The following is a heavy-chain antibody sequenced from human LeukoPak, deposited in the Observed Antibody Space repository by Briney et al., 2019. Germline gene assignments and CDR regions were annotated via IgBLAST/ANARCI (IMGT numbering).Heavy chain of an antibody. J-gene: IGHJ4*02. CDR3: ARENSGWSRDY. CDR1: GFTVSSNY. CDR2: IYSGDST. D-gene: IGHD6-19*01. Sequence: GGSLRLSCAAPGFTVSSNYMSWVRQAPRKGLEWVSVIYSGDSTYYADSVKGRFTISRDNSKNTLYLQMNSLRAEDTAVYYCARENSGWSRDYWGQGTLVTVSA. V-gene: IGHV3-66*01.